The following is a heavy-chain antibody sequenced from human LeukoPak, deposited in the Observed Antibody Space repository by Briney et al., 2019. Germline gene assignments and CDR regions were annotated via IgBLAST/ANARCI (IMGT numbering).Heavy chain of an antibody. J-gene: IGHJ6*03. CDR3: AIRYGSGEKYYYYYYMDV. CDR1: GYTFTSYD. Sequence: ASVKVSCKASGYTFTSYDINWVRQPTGQGLEWMGWMNRKSGNTGYAQKFQGRVTMTRNTSISKAYMELSSLRSEDTAVYYCAIRYGSGEKYYYYYYMDVWGKGTTVTVSS. CDR2: MNRKSGNT. D-gene: IGHD3-10*01. V-gene: IGHV1-8*01.